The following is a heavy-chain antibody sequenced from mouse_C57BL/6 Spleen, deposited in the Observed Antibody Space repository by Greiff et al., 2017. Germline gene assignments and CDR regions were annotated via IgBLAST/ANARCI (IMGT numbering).Heavy chain of an antibody. D-gene: IGHD1-1*01. CDR2: INPSTGGT. CDR3: ARITTVVATDY. Sequence: EVHLVESGPELVKPGASVKISCKASGYSFTGYYMHWVKQSSEKSLEWIGEINPSTGGTSYNQKFKGKATLTVDKSSSTAYMQLKSLTSEDSAVYYCARITTVVATDYWGQGTTLTVSS. V-gene: IGHV1-43*01. J-gene: IGHJ2*01. CDR1: GYSFTGYY.